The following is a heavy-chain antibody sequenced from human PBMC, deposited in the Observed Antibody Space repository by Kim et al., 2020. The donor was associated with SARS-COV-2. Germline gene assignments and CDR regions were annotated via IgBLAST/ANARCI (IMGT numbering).Heavy chain of an antibody. Sequence: IYYADSVKGRFTISRDNAKNSLYLQMNSLRAEDTAVYYCARDWGPYGMDVWGQGTTVTVSS. CDR3: ARDWGPYGMDV. J-gene: IGHJ6*02. D-gene: IGHD3-16*01. V-gene: IGHV3-21*01. CDR2: I.